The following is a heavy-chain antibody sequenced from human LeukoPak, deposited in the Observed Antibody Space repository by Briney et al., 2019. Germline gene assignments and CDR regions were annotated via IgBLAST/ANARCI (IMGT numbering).Heavy chain of an antibody. V-gene: IGHV3-23*01. Sequence: PGGCLRLSCAASGFALSSYAMSWVRQAPGKGREWVSAIGGRGGSTYYADSVEGRFTISRDNSKNTLCLQMNSLRAEDTAVYYCAKDREYYYYYSMDVWGKGTTVTVSS. CDR2: IGGRGGST. CDR3: AKDREYYYYYSMDV. J-gene: IGHJ6*03. CDR1: GFALSSYA.